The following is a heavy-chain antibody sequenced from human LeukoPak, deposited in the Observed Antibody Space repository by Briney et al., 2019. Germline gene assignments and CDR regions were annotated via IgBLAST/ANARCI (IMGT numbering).Heavy chain of an antibody. CDR2: IIPIFGTA. V-gene: IGHV1-69*13. CDR3: ASCSSTSAYYYYYYMDV. D-gene: IGHD2-2*01. J-gene: IGHJ6*03. Sequence: GTSVKVSCKASGGTFSSYAISWVRQAPGQGLEWMGGIIPIFGTANYAQKFQGRVTITADESTSTAYMELSSLRSEDTAVYYCASCSSTSAYYYYYYMDVWGKGTTVTISS. CDR1: GGTFSSYA.